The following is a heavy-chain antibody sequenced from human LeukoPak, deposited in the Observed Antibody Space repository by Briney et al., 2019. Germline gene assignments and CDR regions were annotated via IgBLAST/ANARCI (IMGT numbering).Heavy chain of an antibody. CDR2: LYTSDAA. D-gene: IGHD3-22*01. CDR1: GLSVSNNH. J-gene: IGHJ4*02. Sequence: GGSLRLSCAASGLSVSNNHMSWVRQAPGKGLEWVSLLYTSDAAYYADSVKGRFTISRDNAKNTVYLQMNSLRAEDTAVYYCASSHNYYDSSGLLRWGQGTLVTVSS. V-gene: IGHV3-66*01. CDR3: ASSHNYYDSSGLLR.